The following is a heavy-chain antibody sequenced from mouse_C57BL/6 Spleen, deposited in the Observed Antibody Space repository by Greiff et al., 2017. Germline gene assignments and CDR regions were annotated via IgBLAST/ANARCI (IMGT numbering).Heavy chain of an antibody. Sequence: QVTLKESGPGLLQSSQTLSLTCSFSGFSLSTSGMGVSWTRQPSGKGLEWLAHIYWDDDKRYNPSLKSRLTISKDTSRNQVFLKITSVDTADTATYYCARSNDYDDGQFAYWGQGTLVTVSA. CDR1: GFSLSTSGMG. V-gene: IGHV8-12*01. CDR2: IYWDDDK. J-gene: IGHJ3*01. D-gene: IGHD2-4*01. CDR3: ARSNDYDDGQFAY.